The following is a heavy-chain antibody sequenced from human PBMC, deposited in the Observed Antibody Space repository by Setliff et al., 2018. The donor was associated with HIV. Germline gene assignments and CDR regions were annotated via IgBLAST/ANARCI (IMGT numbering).Heavy chain of an antibody. CDR2: IYDSGIT. CDR3: ARDLVAAGFRQEYYYYMDV. J-gene: IGHJ6*03. Sequence: SETLSLTCTVSGGSISSSNYYWGWIRQPPGKGLEWIGYIYDSGITNYNPSLRSRVTISIDTPKNQFSLKLRSVTAADTAVYYCARDLVAAGFRQEYYYYMDVWGKGTTVTVS. D-gene: IGHD5-12*01. V-gene: IGHV4-61*01. CDR1: GGSISSSNYY.